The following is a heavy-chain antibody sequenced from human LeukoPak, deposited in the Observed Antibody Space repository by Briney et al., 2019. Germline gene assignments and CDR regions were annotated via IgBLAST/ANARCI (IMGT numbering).Heavy chain of an antibody. J-gene: IGHJ4*02. CDR1: GGSISSSSYY. Sequence: SETLSLTCTVSGGSISSSSYYWGWIRQPPGKGLEWIGSIYYSGSTYYNPSLKSRVTISVDTSKNQFSLKLSSVTAADTAVYYCARDHYTYYYDSSGYPDYWGQGTLVTVSS. CDR3: ARDHYTYYYDSSGYPDY. V-gene: IGHV4-39*07. D-gene: IGHD3-22*01. CDR2: IYYSGST.